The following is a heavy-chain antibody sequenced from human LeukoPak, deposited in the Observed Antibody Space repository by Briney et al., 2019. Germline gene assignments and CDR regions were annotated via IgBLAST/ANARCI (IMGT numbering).Heavy chain of an antibody. CDR2: IYYSGST. CDR1: GGSISSSSYY. D-gene: IGHD6-13*01. V-gene: IGHV4-39*01. J-gene: IGHJ4*02. Sequence: LETLSLTCTVSGGSISSSSYYWGWIRQPPGKGLEWIGSIYYSGSTYYNPSLKSRVTISVDTSKNQFSLKLSSVTAADTAVYYCARHRGSSSWPYDYWGQGTLVTVSS. CDR3: ARHRGSSSWPYDY.